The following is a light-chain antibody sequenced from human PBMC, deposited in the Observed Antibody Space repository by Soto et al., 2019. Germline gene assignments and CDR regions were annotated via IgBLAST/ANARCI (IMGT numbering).Light chain of an antibody. CDR1: SSDVGRYNL. CDR2: EAS. V-gene: IGLV2-23*02. J-gene: IGLJ2*01. Sequence: HSVLTQPASVSGSPGQSISISCTGTSSDVGRYNLVSWYQHHPGKAPKLIIFEASKRPSGVSNRFSGSKSGNTASLTISGLQAQDEGDYYCCSYAGSSAFVIFGGGTKLTVL. CDR3: CSYAGSSAFVI.